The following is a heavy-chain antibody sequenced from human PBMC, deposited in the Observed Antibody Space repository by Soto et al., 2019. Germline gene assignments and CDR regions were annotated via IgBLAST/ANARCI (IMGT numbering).Heavy chain of an antibody. J-gene: IGHJ3*02. D-gene: IGHD3-16*02. CDR3: AKIDLYDYIWGSYRAHDAFDI. CDR2: ISWNSGSI. Sequence: EVQLVESGGGLVQPGRSLRLSCAASGFTFDDYAMHWVRQAPGKGLEWVSGISWNSGSIGYADSVKGRFTISRDNAKNSLYLQMNSLRAEDTALYYCAKIDLYDYIWGSYRAHDAFDIWGQGTMVTVSS. CDR1: GFTFDDYA. V-gene: IGHV3-9*01.